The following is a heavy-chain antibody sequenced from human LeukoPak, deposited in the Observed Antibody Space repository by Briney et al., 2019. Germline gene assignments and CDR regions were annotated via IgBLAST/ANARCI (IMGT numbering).Heavy chain of an antibody. D-gene: IGHD2-2*01. J-gene: IGHJ5*02. CDR1: GYTFTGYY. Sequence: ASVKVSCKASGYTFTGYYMHWVRQAPGQGLEWMGSINPNSGGTNYAQKFQGRVTMTRDTSISTAYMELSRLRSDDTAVYYCARGQYCSSTSCYNNWFDPWGQGTLVTVSS. V-gene: IGHV1-2*02. CDR3: ARGQYCSSTSCYNNWFDP. CDR2: INPNSGGT.